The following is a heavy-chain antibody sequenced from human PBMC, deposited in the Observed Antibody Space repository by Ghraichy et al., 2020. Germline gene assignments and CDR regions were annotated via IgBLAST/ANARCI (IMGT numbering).Heavy chain of an antibody. CDR2: ILHSGLT. Sequence: SQTLSLTCTVSGGYISSGGYSWTWIRQPPGKGLEWIGYILHSGLTYYDPSLKGRLSMSVDRSKKQFSLKLSSMTAADTAVYYCARGGVREQVMYDHWGQGTLVTGSP. CDR3: ARGGVREQVMYDH. CDR1: GGYISSGGYS. V-gene: IGHV4-30-2*01. D-gene: IGHD2-8*02. J-gene: IGHJ4*02.